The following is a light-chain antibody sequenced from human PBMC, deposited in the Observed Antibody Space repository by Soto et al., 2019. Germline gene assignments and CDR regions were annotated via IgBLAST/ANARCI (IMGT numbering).Light chain of an antibody. Sequence: MMEAPCSLSSSEGEPVTITCRASQDISNYLAWYQQTPGKVPKLLIYTASTLQSGVPSRFSGSGSGTDFTLTISSLQPEDVATYYCQKYNSALTFGQGTRLEI. CDR2: TAS. J-gene: IGKJ5*01. CDR1: QDISNY. V-gene: IGKV1-27*01. CDR3: QKYNSALT.